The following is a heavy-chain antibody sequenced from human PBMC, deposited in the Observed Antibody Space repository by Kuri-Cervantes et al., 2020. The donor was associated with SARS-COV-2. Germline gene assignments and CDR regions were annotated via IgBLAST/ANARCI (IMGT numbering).Heavy chain of an antibody. D-gene: IGHD6-13*01. CDR2: VRGKANNYAT. CDR3: AKDLGIAPQLPDY. Sequence: GASLKTSCEVADILFSASAIHWVRQASGKGLEWVCRVRGKANNYATAYAASVKGRFTITRDYLENMAYLQMNSVKAEDTAVYYCAKDLGIAPQLPDYWGQGTLVTVSS. CDR1: DILFSASA. J-gene: IGHJ4*02. V-gene: IGHV3-73*01.